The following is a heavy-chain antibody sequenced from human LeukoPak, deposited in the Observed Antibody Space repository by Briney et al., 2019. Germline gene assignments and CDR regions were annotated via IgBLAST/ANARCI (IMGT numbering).Heavy chain of an antibody. D-gene: IGHD1-1*01. Sequence: SETLSLTCTVSGGSISSYYWNWIRQPPGKGLEWIGYIYYSGSTNYNPSLKSRVTISVDTSKNQFSLKLSSVTAADTAVYYCARDLQLERPGRFDPWGQGTLVTVSS. V-gene: IGHV4-59*01. CDR1: GGSISSYY. CDR2: IYYSGST. CDR3: ARDLQLERPGRFDP. J-gene: IGHJ5*02.